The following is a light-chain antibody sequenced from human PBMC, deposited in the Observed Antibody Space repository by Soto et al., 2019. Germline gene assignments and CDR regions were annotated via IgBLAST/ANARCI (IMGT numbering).Light chain of an antibody. V-gene: IGKV3-20*01. Sequence: EFVLTQSPGTLSLSPGERATLSCRASQSLTNSFMARYQQKPGQAPRLLIYDTSSRASGIPDRFSGSGSGTDFTLTISRLETEDFAVFYCQQYGTSEIIFGQGTRLEIK. J-gene: IGKJ5*01. CDR2: DTS. CDR1: QSLTNSF. CDR3: QQYGTSEII.